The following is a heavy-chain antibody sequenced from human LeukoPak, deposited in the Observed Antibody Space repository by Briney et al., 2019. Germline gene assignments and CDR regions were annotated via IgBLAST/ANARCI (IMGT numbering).Heavy chain of an antibody. CDR1: GGSFTGYY. J-gene: IGHJ4*02. CDR3: ARVQAAGDGYYFDF. V-gene: IGHV4-34*01. Sequence: PSETLSLTCVVDGGSFTGYYWSWVRQTPGKGLEWIGEINHSGSTNYNPSLKSRVTISSDTSKNQFSLKLSSVTAADTAVYYCARVQAAGDGYYFDFWGQGTLVTVSS. CDR2: INHSGST. D-gene: IGHD7-27*01.